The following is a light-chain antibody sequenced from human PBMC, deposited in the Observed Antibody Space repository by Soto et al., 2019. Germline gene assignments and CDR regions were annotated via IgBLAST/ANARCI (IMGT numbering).Light chain of an antibody. CDR3: CSYAPSSTVV. V-gene: IGLV2-23*01. Sequence: QSALTQPDSVSGSPGQSITISCTGTSSDDGSYNLVSWYQQHPGKAPKLMIYADNKRPSGVSNRFSGSKSGNTASRTISGLQAEDEAHYYCCSYAPSSTVVFGGGTKLTVL. CDR2: ADN. CDR1: SSDDGSYNL. J-gene: IGLJ3*02.